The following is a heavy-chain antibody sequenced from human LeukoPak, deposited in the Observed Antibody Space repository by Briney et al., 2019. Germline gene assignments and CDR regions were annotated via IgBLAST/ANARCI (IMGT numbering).Heavy chain of an antibody. CDR3: AKDYGESYYGSGSLFDY. D-gene: IGHD3-10*01. Sequence: GRSLRLSCAASGFTFSSYGMHWVRQAPGKGLEWVAVISYDGSNKYYADSAKGRFTISRDNSKNTLYLQMNSLRAEDTAVYYCAKDYGESYYGSGSLFDYWGQGTLVTVSS. CDR2: ISYDGSNK. V-gene: IGHV3-30*18. J-gene: IGHJ4*02. CDR1: GFTFSSYG.